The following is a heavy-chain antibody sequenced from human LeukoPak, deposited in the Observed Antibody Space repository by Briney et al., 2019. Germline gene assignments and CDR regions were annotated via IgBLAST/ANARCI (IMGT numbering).Heavy chain of an antibody. CDR2: IIPIFGTA. D-gene: IGHD2-2*01. CDR1: GGTFSSYA. CDR3: ARVSASRGYCSSTSCLYFDY. V-gene: IGHV1-69*05. J-gene: IGHJ4*02. Sequence: SVKVSCKASGGTFSSYAISWVRQAPGQGLEWMGGIIPIFGTANYAQKFQGRVTITTDESTSTAYMELSSLRSEDMAVYYCARVSASRGYCSSTSCLYFDYWGQGTLVTVSS.